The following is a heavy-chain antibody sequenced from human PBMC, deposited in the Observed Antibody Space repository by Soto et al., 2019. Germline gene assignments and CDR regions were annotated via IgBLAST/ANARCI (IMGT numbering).Heavy chain of an antibody. V-gene: IGHV1-69*13. J-gene: IGHJ4*02. CDR2: IIPIFGTA. D-gene: IGHD1-26*01. Sequence: SVKVSCKASGGTFSSYAISWVRPAPGKVLEWIGGIIPIFGTANYAQKFQGRVTITADESTSTAYMELSSLRSEDTAVYYCAGGSYMIDYFDYWGQGTLVTVSS. CDR3: AGGSYMIDYFDY. CDR1: GGTFSSYA.